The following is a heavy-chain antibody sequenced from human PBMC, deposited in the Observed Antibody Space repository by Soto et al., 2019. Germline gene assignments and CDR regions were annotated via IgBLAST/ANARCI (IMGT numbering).Heavy chain of an antibody. Sequence: GSLRLSCAASGFTFSSYSMNWVRQAPGKGLEWIGEINHSGSTNYNPSLKSRVTISVDTSKNQFSLKLSSVTAADTAVYYCAGNSYGYTFYDYWGQGTLVTVSS. V-gene: IGHV4-34*08. J-gene: IGHJ4*02. D-gene: IGHD5-18*01. CDR2: INHSGST. CDR1: GFTFSSYS. CDR3: AGNSYGYTFYDY.